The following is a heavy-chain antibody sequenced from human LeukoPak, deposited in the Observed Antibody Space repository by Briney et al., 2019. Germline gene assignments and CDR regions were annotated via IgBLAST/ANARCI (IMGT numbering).Heavy chain of an antibody. V-gene: IGHV3-7*01. CDR1: GFTFNNYW. CDR2: INLDGSDK. CDR3: ARDPRYFDY. J-gene: IGHJ4*02. Sequence: GGSLRLSCAASGFTFNNYWMTGVRDAPGEGVEGVVNINLDGSDKYYGDSVRGRFTISRDNAKNSLYLQMNSLRAEDTAVYYCARDPRYFDYWGQGNMVTASS.